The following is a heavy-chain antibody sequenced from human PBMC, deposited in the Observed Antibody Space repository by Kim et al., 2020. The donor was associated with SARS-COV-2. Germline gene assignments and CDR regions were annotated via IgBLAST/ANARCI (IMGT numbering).Heavy chain of an antibody. D-gene: IGHD4-17*01. J-gene: IGHJ4*02. CDR3: ARGGRCPDY. CDR1: GLSFGDYA. CDR2: IRSKAYGGTT. Sequence: SLRLSCTASGLSFGDYAMSWLRQAPGKGLEWVGFIRSKAYGGTTEYAASVKGRFTISRDDSKSIVYLQMNSLKSEDTAVYYCARGGRCPDYWGQGTLVTVSS. V-gene: IGHV3-49*03.